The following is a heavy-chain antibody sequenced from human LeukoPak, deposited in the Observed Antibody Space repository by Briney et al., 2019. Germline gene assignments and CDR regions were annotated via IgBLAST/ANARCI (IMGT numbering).Heavy chain of an antibody. V-gene: IGHV3-48*01. J-gene: IGHJ5*02. D-gene: IGHD6-13*01. CDR1: GFTFSSYS. CDR3: ARAGSSSWYFWFDP. Sequence: PGGSLRLSCAASGFTFSSYSMNWVRQAPGKGLEWVSYISSSSSTIYYADSVKGRFTISRDNSKNTLYLQMNSLRAEDTAVYYCARAGSSSWYFWFDPWGQGTLVTVSS. CDR2: ISSSSSTI.